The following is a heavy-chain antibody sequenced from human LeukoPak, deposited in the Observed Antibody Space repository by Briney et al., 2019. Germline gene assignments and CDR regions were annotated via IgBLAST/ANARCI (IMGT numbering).Heavy chain of an antibody. CDR3: ARDGCGGSCYSFDY. Sequence: PGGSLRLSRAASGFSFSSYDMHWVRQAPGKGLQWVGDVWYDGTNKYYADSVKGRFIISRDNSKNTVYLQMNSLRAEDTAVYHCARDGCGGSCYSFDYWGQGRLVTVSS. CDR2: VWYDGTNK. J-gene: IGHJ4*02. V-gene: IGHV3-33*01. CDR1: GFSFSSYD. D-gene: IGHD2-15*01.